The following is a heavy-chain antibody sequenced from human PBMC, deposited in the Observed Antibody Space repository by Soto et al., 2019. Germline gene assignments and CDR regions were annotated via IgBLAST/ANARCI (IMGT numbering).Heavy chain of an antibody. J-gene: IGHJ4*02. CDR1: GFTFSSYS. CDR2: ISSSSSTI. D-gene: IGHD1-26*01. Sequence: GGSLRLSCAASGFTFSSYSMNWVRQAPGKGLEWVSYISSSSSTIYYADSVKGRFTISRDNAKNSLYLQMNSLRDEDTAVYYCARQGGSYLPTRASFDYWGQGTLVTVSS. CDR3: ARQGGSYLPTRASFDY. V-gene: IGHV3-48*02.